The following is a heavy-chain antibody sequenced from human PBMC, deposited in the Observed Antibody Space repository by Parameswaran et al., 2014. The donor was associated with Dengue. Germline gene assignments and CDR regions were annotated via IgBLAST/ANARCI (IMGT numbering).Heavy chain of an antibody. CDR2: IYTSGST. Sequence: VRQSPGKGPEWIGRIYTSGSTKYNPSLKSRVTISVDTSKNQFSLKLTSVTAADTAVYYCARGTCSSTSCYYYYYGMDVWGQGTTVTVSS. D-gene: IGHD2-2*01. J-gene: IGHJ6*02. V-gene: IGHV4-61*02. CDR3: ARGTCSSTSCYYYYYGMDV.